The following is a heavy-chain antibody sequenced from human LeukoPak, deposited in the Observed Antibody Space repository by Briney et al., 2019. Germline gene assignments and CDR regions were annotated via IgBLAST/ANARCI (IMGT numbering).Heavy chain of an antibody. D-gene: IGHD3-22*01. CDR1: GFTFSSYS. V-gene: IGHV3-21*01. J-gene: IGHJ3*02. CDR2: ISSSSSYI. Sequence: GGSLRLSCAASGFTFSSYSMNWVRQAPGKGLEWVSSISSSSSYIYYADSVKGRFTISRDNSKNTLYLQMNSLRAEDTAVYYCAKLNTPYYYDSSGPSPAFDIWGQGTMVTVSS. CDR3: AKLNTPYYYDSSGPSPAFDI.